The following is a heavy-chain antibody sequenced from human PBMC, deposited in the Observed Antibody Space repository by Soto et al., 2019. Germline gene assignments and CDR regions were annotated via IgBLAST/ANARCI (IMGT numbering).Heavy chain of an antibody. Sequence: PGRSLRLSCAASGCTFSSYAMHWVRQAPDKGLEWVAVISYDGSNKYYADSVKGRFTISRDNSKNTLYLQMNSLRAEDTAVYYCARVWDCSSTSCYGSKYGYYYYGMDVWGQGTTVTVSS. CDR2: ISYDGSNK. CDR1: GCTFSSYA. CDR3: ARVWDCSSTSCYGSKYGYYYYGMDV. D-gene: IGHD2-2*01. J-gene: IGHJ6*02. V-gene: IGHV3-30-3*01.